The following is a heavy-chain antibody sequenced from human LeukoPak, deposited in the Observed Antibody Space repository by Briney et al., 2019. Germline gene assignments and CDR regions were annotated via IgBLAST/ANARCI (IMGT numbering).Heavy chain of an antibody. CDR1: GGSISSSSYY. J-gene: IGHJ4*02. V-gene: IGHV4-39*01. CDR2: IYHSGST. CDR3: ARHGNHGSYSDY. Sequence: SETLSLTCTVSGGSISSSSYYWGWIRQSPGKGLEWIGSIYHSGSTYYNPSLKSRVTISVDTSKNQFSLKLSSVTAADTAIYYCARHGNHGSYSDYWGQGTLVTVSS. D-gene: IGHD1-26*01.